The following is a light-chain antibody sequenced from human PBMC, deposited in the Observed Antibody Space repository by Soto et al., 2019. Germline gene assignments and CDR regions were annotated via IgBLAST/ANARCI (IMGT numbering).Light chain of an antibody. V-gene: IGLV2-23*02. CDR2: EVN. J-gene: IGLJ2*01. Sequence: QSALTQPASVSGAPGQSITISCTGTSSDVGKYTFVSWYGQHPGKAPKLIIFEVNKRPSGVSNRFSGSKSGNTASLTISGLQAEDEANYYRCLYGGSNNYVVFGGGTKLTVL. CDR3: CLYGGSNNYVV. CDR1: SSDVGKYTF.